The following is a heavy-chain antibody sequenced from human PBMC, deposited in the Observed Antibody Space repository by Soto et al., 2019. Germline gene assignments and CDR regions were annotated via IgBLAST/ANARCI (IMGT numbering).Heavy chain of an antibody. CDR1: GGTFSSYA. D-gene: IGHD3-22*01. V-gene: IGHV1-69*01. J-gene: IGHJ4*02. CDR2: IIPIFGTA. Sequence: QVQLMQSGAEVKKPGSSVKVSCKASGGTFSSYAISWGRQAPGQGLEWMGGIIPIFGTANYAQKFQGRVTITADESTSTAYMELSSLRSEDTAVYYCARGYYYDSSGYYSNAYYFDYWGQGTLVTVSS. CDR3: ARGYYYDSSGYYSNAYYFDY.